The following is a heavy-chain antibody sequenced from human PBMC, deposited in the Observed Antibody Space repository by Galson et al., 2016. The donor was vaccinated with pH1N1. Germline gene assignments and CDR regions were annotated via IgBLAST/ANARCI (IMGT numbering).Heavy chain of an antibody. CDR1: GFTFRSYA. CDR2: ISGGGTI. D-gene: IGHD6-19*01. CDR3: AKDKRSGWSVVGGFMDH. J-gene: IGHJ4*02. Sequence: SLRLSCAVSGFTFRSYAMNWLRQAPGKGPEWVSVISGGGTIHYADSVRGRFTISRDNSNNTVYLQMNSLRAEDTGVYYCAKDKRSGWSVVGGFMDHWGQGTLVTVSS. V-gene: IGHV3-23*01.